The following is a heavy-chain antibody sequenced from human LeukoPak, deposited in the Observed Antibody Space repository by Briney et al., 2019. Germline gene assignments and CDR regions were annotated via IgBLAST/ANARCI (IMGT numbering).Heavy chain of an antibody. D-gene: IGHD6-13*01. V-gene: IGHV3-7*01. Sequence: GGSLRLSCAASGFTFSSFWMTWVRQAPGKGLEWVANIKQDGLEKNYVDSVKGRFTISRDNAKNSLYLQMNSLRVEDTAVYYCARGWSPILWGQGTLVTVSS. J-gene: IGHJ4*02. CDR3: ARGWSPIL. CDR2: IKQDGLEK. CDR1: GFTFSSFW.